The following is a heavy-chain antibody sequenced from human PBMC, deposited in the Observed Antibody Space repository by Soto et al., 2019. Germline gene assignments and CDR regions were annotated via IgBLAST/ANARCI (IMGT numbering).Heavy chain of an antibody. D-gene: IGHD4-4*01. CDR1: GGSISSGGYY. V-gene: IGHV4-31*03. J-gene: IGHJ4*02. Sequence: TLSLTCTVSGGSISSGGYYWSWIRQHPGKGLEWIGYIYYSGSTYYNPSLKSRVTISVDTSKNQFSLKLSSVTAADTAVYYCARIYSNYVSPLDRSFDYWGQGTLVIVSS. CDR3: ARIYSNYVSPLDRSFDY. CDR2: IYYSGST.